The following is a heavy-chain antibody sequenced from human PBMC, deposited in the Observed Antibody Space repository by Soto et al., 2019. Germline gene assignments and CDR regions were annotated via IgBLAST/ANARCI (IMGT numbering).Heavy chain of an antibody. V-gene: IGHV3-30-3*01. CDR3: ARGGHYYDSSGYVGY. Sequence: GGSLRLCCAASGFTFSSYAMHWVRQAPGKGLEWVAVISYDGSNKYYADSVKGRFTISRDNSKNTLYLQMNSLRAEDTAVYYCARGGHYYDSSGYVGYWGQGTLVTVSS. CDR1: GFTFSSYA. CDR2: ISYDGSNK. J-gene: IGHJ4*02. D-gene: IGHD3-22*01.